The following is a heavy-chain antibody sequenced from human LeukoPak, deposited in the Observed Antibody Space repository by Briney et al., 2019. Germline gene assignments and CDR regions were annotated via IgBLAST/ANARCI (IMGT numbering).Heavy chain of an antibody. V-gene: IGHV3-21*01. D-gene: IGHD3-9*01. J-gene: IGHJ4*02. CDR2: ISSSSSYI. Sequence: GGSLRLSCAASGFTFRTYWMAWLRQAPGKGLEWVSSISSSSSYIYYADSVKGRFTISRDNAKNSLYLQMNSLRAEDTAVYYCARDGDYDILTGYYDYWGQGTLVTVSS. CDR3: ARDGDYDILTGYYDY. CDR1: GFTFRTYW.